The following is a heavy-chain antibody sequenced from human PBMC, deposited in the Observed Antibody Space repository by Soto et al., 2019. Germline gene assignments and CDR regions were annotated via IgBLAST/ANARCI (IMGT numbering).Heavy chain of an antibody. Sequence: GGSLRLSCAASGFTFSSYGMHWVRQAPGKGLEWVAVISYDGSNKYYADSVKGRFTISRDNSKNTLYLQMNSLRAEDTAVYYCAKESPLWFGELSSPYFDYWGQGTLVTVSS. V-gene: IGHV3-30*18. J-gene: IGHJ4*02. CDR3: AKESPLWFGELSSPYFDY. D-gene: IGHD3-10*01. CDR1: GFTFSSYG. CDR2: ISYDGSNK.